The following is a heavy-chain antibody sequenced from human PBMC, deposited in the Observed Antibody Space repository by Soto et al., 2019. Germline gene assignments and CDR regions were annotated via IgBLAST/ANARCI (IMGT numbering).Heavy chain of an antibody. CDR2: IYYSGST. CDR1: GVSISSYY. CDR3: ARDLSFDY. Sequence: SETLSLTCTVSGVSISSYYWSWIRQPPGKGLEWIGYIYYSGSTNYNPSLKSRVTISVDTSKNQFSLKLSSVTAADTAVYYCARDLSFDYWGQGTLVTVSS. J-gene: IGHJ4*02. V-gene: IGHV4-59*01.